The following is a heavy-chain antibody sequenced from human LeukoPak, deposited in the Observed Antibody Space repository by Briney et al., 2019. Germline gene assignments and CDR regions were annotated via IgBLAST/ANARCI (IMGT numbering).Heavy chain of an antibody. CDR2: IYYSGST. D-gene: IGHD2-21*01. V-gene: IGHV4-59*01. J-gene: IGHJ4*02. CDR1: GGSISSYY. CDR3: ARDSCPPSGGDCAIGY. Sequence: KASETLSLTCTVSGGSISSYYWSWIRQPPGKGLEWIGYIYYSGSTNYNPSLKSRVTISVDTSKNQFSLKLSSVTAAYTAVYYCARDSCPPSGGDCAIGYWGQGTLVTVSS.